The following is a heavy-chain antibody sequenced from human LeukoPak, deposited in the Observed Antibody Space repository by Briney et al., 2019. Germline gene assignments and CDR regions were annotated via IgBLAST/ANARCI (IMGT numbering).Heavy chain of an antibody. CDR2: ISGSCSSK. Sequence: GVALRLSCAAPGFNFSSYAMSWVRQAPGKGLEWVSAISGSCSSKYYADSVRGRFTISRDNSKNTLYLQMNSLIAEDRAVYYCAKDRGGGGWFFDYWGQGTLVTVSS. J-gene: IGHJ4*02. D-gene: IGHD6-19*01. CDR3: AKDRGGGGWFFDY. CDR1: GFNFSSYA. V-gene: IGHV3-23*01.